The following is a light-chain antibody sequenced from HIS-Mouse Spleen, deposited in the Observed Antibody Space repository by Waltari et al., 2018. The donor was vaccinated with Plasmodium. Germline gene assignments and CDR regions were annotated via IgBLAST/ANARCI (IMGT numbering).Light chain of an antibody. CDR2: AVS. CDR1: SSDVGGYNY. CDR3: CSYAGSYTWV. Sequence: QSALTQPRSVSGSPGQSVTISCTGTSSDVGGYNYVYWYQQHPGNDPQLMIYAVSKRPSGVPDRFSGSKSGNTASLTISGLQAEDEADYYCCSYAGSYTWVFGGGTKLTVL. V-gene: IGLV2-11*01. J-gene: IGLJ3*02.